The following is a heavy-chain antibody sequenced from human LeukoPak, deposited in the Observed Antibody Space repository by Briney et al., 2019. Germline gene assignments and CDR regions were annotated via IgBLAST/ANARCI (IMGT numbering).Heavy chain of an antibody. V-gene: IGHV3-53*01. CDR3: ARVHDFWSGSRRDDALDI. J-gene: IGHJ3*02. CDR2: IYTGGST. Sequence: GGSLRLSCAVSGFAVSTNLMRWVRQAPGKGLECVSLIYTGGSTYSADSVKGRFTISRDNSKNTLYLQMNSLRAEDTAVYYCARVHDFWSGSRRDDALDIWGQGTLVTVSS. D-gene: IGHD3-3*01. CDR1: GFAVSTNL.